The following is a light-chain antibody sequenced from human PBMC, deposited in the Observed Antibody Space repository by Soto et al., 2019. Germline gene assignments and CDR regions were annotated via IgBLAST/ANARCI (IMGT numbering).Light chain of an antibody. CDR3: TSHTTSNTWV. J-gene: IGLJ3*02. V-gene: IGLV2-14*01. Sequence: QSALTQPASVSGSPGQSITISCTGTSSDVGGYNYVSWYQQHPGKAPKLMIYEVSNRPSGVSNRFSGSKSGNTASLTLSGLQAEDEADYYCTSHTTSNTWVFGGGTKLTVL. CDR1: SSDVGGYNY. CDR2: EVS.